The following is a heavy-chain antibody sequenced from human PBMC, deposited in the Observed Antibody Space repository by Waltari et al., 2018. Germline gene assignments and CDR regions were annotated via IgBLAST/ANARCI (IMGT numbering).Heavy chain of an antibody. D-gene: IGHD2-15*01. CDR3: ARSPMGCSGGSCYSSDAFDI. CDR1: GGTFSSYA. V-gene: IGHV1-69*01. Sequence: QVQLVQSGAEVKKPGSSVKVSCKASGGTFSSYAISWVRQAPGQGLEWMGGSIPIFGTANYAQKFQGRVTITADESTSTAYMELSSLRSEDTAVYYCARSPMGCSGGSCYSSDAFDIWGQGTMVTVSS. J-gene: IGHJ3*02. CDR2: SIPIFGTA.